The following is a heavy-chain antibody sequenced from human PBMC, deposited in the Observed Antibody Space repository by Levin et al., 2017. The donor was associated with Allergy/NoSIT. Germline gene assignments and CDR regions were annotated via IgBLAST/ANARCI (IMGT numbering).Heavy chain of an antibody. CDR2: IYYSGST. Sequence: SQTLSLPCTVSGGSISSYYWSWIRQPPGKGLEWIGYIYYSGSTNYNPSLKSRVTISVDTSKNQFSLKLSSVTAADTAVYYCAREGSWYNAFDIWGQGTMVTVSS. CDR1: GGSISSYY. V-gene: IGHV4-59*01. D-gene: IGHD6-13*01. CDR3: AREGSWYNAFDI. J-gene: IGHJ3*02.